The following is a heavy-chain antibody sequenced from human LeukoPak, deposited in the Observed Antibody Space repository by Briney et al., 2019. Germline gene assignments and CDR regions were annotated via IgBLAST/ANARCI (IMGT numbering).Heavy chain of an antibody. V-gene: IGHV3-30*18. D-gene: IGHD2/OR15-2a*01. J-gene: IGHJ6*02. CDR3: AKDLKTGTFYYYGMDV. CDR2: ISNDGFIK. CDR1: GLTFSSYG. Sequence: RGSLRLSCAASGLTFSSYGIHWVRQAPGKGLEWVAVISNDGFIKYYADSVKGRFTISRDNSKNTLYLQMNSLRAEDTAVYYCAKDLKTGTFYYYGMDVWGQGTTVTVSS.